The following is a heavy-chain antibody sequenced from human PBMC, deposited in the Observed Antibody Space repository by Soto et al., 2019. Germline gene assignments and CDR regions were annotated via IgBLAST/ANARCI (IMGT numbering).Heavy chain of an antibody. CDR1: GGTFSSYA. J-gene: IGHJ3*02. CDR2: IIPIFGTA. D-gene: IGHD3-3*01. V-gene: IGHV1-69*01. Sequence: QVQLVQSGAEVKKPGSSVKVSCKASGGTFSSYAISWVRQAPGQGLEWMGGIIPIFGTANYAQKFQGRVTITADESTSTAYMELSSLRSEDTAVYYCARDLRNYDVWSGYHHDAFDIWGQGTMVTVSS. CDR3: ARDLRNYDVWSGYHHDAFDI.